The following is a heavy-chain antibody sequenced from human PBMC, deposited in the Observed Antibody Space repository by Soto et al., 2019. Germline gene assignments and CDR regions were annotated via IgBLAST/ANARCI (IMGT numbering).Heavy chain of an antibody. V-gene: IGHV4-59*01. D-gene: IGHD1-26*01. Sequence: SETLSLTCTVSGGSISSYYWSWIRQPPGKGLEWIGYIYYSGSTNYNPSLKSRVTISVDTSKNQFSLKLSSVTAADTAVYYCARQAKVGAAPSYYFDYWGQGTLVTVSS. CDR3: ARQAKVGAAPSYYFDY. CDR1: GGSISSYY. J-gene: IGHJ4*02. CDR2: IYYSGST.